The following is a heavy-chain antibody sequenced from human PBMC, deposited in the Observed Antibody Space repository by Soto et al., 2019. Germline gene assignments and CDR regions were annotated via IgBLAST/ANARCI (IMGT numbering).Heavy chain of an antibody. Sequence: KPSGTXSLTCTFSVGSVISGTYYLSWIRQPPGKGLEWIGYIYYIGSTNYNPSLKSRVTISVDKCKNQLSLKLSSVTAADTAVYYCARGFKYYYDRSRLSHFDMWGERPMVNV. J-gene: IGHJ3*02. CDR1: VGSVISGTYY. CDR2: IYYIGST. CDR3: ARGFKYYYDRSRLSHFDM. D-gene: IGHD3-22*01. V-gene: IGHV4-61*01.